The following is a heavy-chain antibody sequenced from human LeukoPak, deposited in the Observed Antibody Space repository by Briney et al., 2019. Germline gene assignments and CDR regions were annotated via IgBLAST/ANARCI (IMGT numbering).Heavy chain of an antibody. V-gene: IGHV1-69*04. CDR2: IIPILGIA. J-gene: IGHJ6*02. CDR1: GGTFSSYA. D-gene: IGHD6-13*01. CDR3: ASCSSSWYLSPHLDYYYGIDV. Sequence: SVKVSCKASGGTFSSYAISWVRQAAGQGLEWMGRIIPILGIAKYARKFQGRVTITADKSTSTAYMELSSLRSEDTAVYYCASCSSSWYLSPHLDYYYGIDVWGQGTTVTVSS.